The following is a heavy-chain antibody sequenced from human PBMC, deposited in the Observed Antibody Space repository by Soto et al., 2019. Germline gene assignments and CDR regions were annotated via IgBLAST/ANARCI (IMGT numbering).Heavy chain of an antibody. D-gene: IGHD3-3*01. V-gene: IGHV1-24*01. J-gene: IGHJ5*02. Sequence: KGLEWMGGFDPEDGETIYAQKFQGRVTMTEDTSTDTAYMELSSLRSEDTAVYYCATAVNDFWSGYLGPAWGQGTLVTVSS. CDR3: ATAVNDFWSGYLGPA. CDR2: FDPEDGET.